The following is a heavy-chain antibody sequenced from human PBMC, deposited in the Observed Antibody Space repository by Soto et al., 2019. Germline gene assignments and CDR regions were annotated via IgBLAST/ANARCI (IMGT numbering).Heavy chain of an antibody. CDR2: IYYSGST. D-gene: IGHD4-17*01. J-gene: IGHJ4*02. V-gene: IGHV4-59*01. CDR1: CESIRNYY. CDR3: ARGSYGDSY. Sequence: SDTLSLTCTVPCESIRNYYWSWIRQPPGKGLEWIGYIYYSGSTNYNPSLKSRVTISVDTSKNQFSLNLKSVTAADTAVYYCARGSYGDSYWGQGTLVTVS.